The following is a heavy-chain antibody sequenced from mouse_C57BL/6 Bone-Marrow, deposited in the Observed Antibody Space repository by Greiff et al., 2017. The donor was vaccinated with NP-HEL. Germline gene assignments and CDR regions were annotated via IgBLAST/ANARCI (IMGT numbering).Heavy chain of an antibody. Sequence: LVESGAELVRPGASVKLSCTASGFNFKDDYMHWVKQRPEQGLEWIGWIDPENGDTEYASKFQGKATITADTSSNTAYLQLSSLTSEDTAVYYCTTDYYGRYFDVWGTGTTVTVSS. CDR1: GFNFKDDY. J-gene: IGHJ1*03. CDR2: IDPENGDT. D-gene: IGHD1-1*01. CDR3: TTDYYGRYFDV. V-gene: IGHV14-4*01.